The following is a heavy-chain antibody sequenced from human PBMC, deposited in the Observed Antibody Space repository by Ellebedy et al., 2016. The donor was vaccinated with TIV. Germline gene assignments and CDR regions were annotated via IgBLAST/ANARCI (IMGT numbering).Heavy chain of an antibody. CDR1: GGPISSSSTYY. CDR2: IYYSGST. D-gene: IGHD5-24*01. J-gene: IGHJ4*02. CDR3: ARTDGSNGYNFLI. Sequence: SETLSLTXSVSGGPISSSSTYYWGWIRQPPGKGLEWIGSIYYSGSTYYNPSLKSRVTISVDTSKNQFSLKLSSVTAADTAVYYCARTDGSNGYNFLIWGQGTLVTVSS. V-gene: IGHV4-39*07.